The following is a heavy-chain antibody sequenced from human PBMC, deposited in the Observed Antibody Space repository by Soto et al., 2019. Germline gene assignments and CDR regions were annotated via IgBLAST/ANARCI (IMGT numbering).Heavy chain of an antibody. V-gene: IGHV3-23*01. CDR3: AKARSTRTRWTYYYYYMDV. D-gene: IGHD2-2*01. J-gene: IGHJ6*03. CDR1: GFTFSSYA. CDR2: ISGSGGST. Sequence: EVQLLESGGGLVQPGGSLRLSCAASGFTFSSYAMSWVRQAPGKGLEWVSAISGSGGSTYYADSVKGRFTISRDNSKNTLYLQMNSLRAEDTAVYYCAKARSTRTRWTYYYYYMDVWGKGTTVTVSS.